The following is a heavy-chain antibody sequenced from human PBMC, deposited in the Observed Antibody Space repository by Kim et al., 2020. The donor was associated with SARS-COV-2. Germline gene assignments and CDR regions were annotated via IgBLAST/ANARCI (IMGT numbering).Heavy chain of an antibody. J-gene: IGHJ5*02. V-gene: IGHV4-31*03. CDR1: GGSISSGGYY. Sequence: SETLSLTCTVSGGSISSGGYYWSWIRQHPGKGLEWIGYIYYSGSTYYNPSLKSRVTISVDTSKNQFSLKLNSVTAADTAVYYCARNIGITMIVVVTGWFDPWGQGTLVTVSS. CDR2: IYYSGST. CDR3: ARNIGITMIVVVTGWFDP. D-gene: IGHD3-22*01.